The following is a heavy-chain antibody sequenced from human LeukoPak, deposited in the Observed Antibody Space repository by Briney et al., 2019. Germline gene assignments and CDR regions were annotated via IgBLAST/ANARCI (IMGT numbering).Heavy chain of an antibody. Sequence: PGGSLRLSCAASGFTFSSYSMNWVRQAPGKGLEWVSSISSSSSYIYYADSVKGRFTISRDNAKNSLYLQMNSLRAEDTAIYYCARVSGEYCSSTTCYGAAFDFWGQGTMVTVSS. V-gene: IGHV3-21*01. J-gene: IGHJ3*01. CDR2: ISSSSSYI. CDR3: ARVSGEYCSSTTCYGAAFDF. D-gene: IGHD2-2*01. CDR1: GFTFSSYS.